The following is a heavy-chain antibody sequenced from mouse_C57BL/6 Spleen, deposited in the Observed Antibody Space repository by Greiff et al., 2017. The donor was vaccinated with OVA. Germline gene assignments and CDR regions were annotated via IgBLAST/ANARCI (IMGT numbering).Heavy chain of an antibody. Sequence: QVTLKVSGPGLLQPSQTLSLTCSFSGFSLSTFGMGVGWIRQPSGQGLEWLAHIWWDDDKYYNPALKSRLTISKDTSKNQVFLKIANVDTADTATYYCAGMSPFYGSSYEGYFDYWGQGTTLTVSS. J-gene: IGHJ2*01. CDR3: AGMSPFYGSSYEGYFDY. CDR1: GFSLSTFGMG. CDR2: IWWDDDK. D-gene: IGHD1-1*01. V-gene: IGHV8-8*01.